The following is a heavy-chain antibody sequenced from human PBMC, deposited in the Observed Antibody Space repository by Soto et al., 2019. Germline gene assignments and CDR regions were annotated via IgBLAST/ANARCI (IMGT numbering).Heavy chain of an antibody. D-gene: IGHD2-2*01. J-gene: IGHJ5*02. CDR3: AHSLVISPYNCFDP. V-gene: IGHV2-5*01. CDR1: GFSLSTSGVG. Sequence: SGPTLVNPTQTLTLTCTFSGFSLSTSGVGVGWIRQPPGKALEWLALIYWNDDKRYSPSLKSRLTITKDTSKNQVVLTMTNMDSVDTAAYYCAHSLVISPYNCFDPWGQRTMVTVSS. CDR2: IYWNDDK.